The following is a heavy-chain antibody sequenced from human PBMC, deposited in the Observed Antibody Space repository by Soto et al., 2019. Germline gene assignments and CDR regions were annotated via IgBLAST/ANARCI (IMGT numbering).Heavy chain of an antibody. CDR1: GYTFTSYG. CDR2: ISTYNGNT. Sequence: QVQLVHSGAEVKKPGASVKVSCKPSGYTFTSYGISWVRQAPGQGLEWMGWISTYNGNTNYAQKLKGRVTMTKATSTSTAYMELTSLRSDDTAVYYCARDRGYCSGGSCYRNWFDPWGQGTLVTVSS. CDR3: ARDRGYCSGGSCYRNWFDP. D-gene: IGHD2-15*01. J-gene: IGHJ5*02. V-gene: IGHV1-18*01.